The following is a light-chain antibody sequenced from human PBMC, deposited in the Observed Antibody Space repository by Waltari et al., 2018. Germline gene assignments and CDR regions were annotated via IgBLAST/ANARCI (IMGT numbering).Light chain of an antibody. Sequence: DVQLTQSPSSLSASVGDRVTITCRASQSISTHLNWYQQQPGKAPKLLIYAAFSLQSGVPSRVSGSGSGTDFTLTISSLQPEDFATYYCQQSYTTPTFGQGTKVEIK. CDR2: AAF. V-gene: IGKV1-39*01. CDR1: QSISTH. J-gene: IGKJ1*01. CDR3: QQSYTTPT.